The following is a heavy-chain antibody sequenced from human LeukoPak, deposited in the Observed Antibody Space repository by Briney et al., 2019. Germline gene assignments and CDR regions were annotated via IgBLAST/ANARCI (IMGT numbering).Heavy chain of an antibody. CDR3: AGGGYSYGYWVGPSSEAWFDP. CDR2: IKEDGSEK. Sequence: GGSLRLSCAAYGFSFSNYWMSWVRQAPGKGLEWVANIKEDGSEKYYVDSVKGRFTISRDNAKNSLYLQMNSLRAEDTAVYYCAGGGYSYGYWVGPSSEAWFDPWGQGTLVTVSS. D-gene: IGHD5-18*01. J-gene: IGHJ5*02. V-gene: IGHV3-7*03. CDR1: GFSFSNYW.